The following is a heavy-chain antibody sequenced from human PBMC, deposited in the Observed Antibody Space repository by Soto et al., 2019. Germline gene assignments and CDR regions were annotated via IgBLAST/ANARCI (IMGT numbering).Heavy chain of an antibody. V-gene: IGHV1-69*13. CDR1: GERFTTYG. CDR2: IIPIFGTA. D-gene: IGHD3-22*01. Sequence: QVQLVQSGAEVKNPGASVTVSCKASGERFTTYGISWVRQAPGQGLEWMGWIIPIFGTANHAQKFQGRVTIIADESTSTVYMELSSLRSEDTAMYYCARGWGYDSNDYYYAYWGQGTLVIVSS. CDR3: ARGWGYDSNDYYYAY. J-gene: IGHJ4*02.